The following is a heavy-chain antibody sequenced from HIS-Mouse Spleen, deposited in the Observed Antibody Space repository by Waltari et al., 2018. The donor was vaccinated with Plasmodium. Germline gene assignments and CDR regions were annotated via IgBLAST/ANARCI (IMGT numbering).Heavy chain of an antibody. V-gene: IGHV3-53*01. J-gene: IGHJ3*02. CDR3: ARGMKSSSSAFDI. D-gene: IGHD6-6*01. Sequence: EVQLVESGGGLIQPGGSLRLPCAASGFSVRSNYMSWVRQAPGKGLEWVSVIYSGGSTYYADSVKGRFTISRDNSKNTLYLQMNSLRAEDTAVYYCARGMKSSSSAFDIWGQGTMVTVSS. CDR2: IYSGGST. CDR1: GFSVRSNY.